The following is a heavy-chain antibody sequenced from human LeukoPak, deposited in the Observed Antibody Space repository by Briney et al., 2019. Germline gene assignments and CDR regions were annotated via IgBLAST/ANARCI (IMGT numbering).Heavy chain of an antibody. D-gene: IGHD1-26*01. V-gene: IGHV3-23*01. CDR2: ISGSGGST. Sequence: GGSLRLSCAASGFTFSNYWMSWVRQAPGKGLDWVSAISGSGGSTYYADSVKGRFTISRDNSKNTLYLLMNSLRAEDTAVYYCARVSGSYLSDYWGQGTLVTVSS. J-gene: IGHJ4*02. CDR3: ARVSGSYLSDY. CDR1: GFTFSNYW.